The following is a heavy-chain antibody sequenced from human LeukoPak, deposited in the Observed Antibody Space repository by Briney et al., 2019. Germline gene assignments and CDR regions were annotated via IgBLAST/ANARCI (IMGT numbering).Heavy chain of an antibody. V-gene: IGHV3-73*01. CDR1: GFTFSGSA. J-gene: IGHJ4*02. CDR3: ARPGPSVDTAMVA. Sequence: GGSLRLSCAASGFTFSGSAMHWVRQASGKGLEWVGRIRSKANNYATAFAASVKGRFTISRDDSKNTAYLQMNSLKAEDTAVYYCARPGPSVDTAMVARGQGTLVTVSS. CDR2: IRSKANNYAT. D-gene: IGHD5-18*01.